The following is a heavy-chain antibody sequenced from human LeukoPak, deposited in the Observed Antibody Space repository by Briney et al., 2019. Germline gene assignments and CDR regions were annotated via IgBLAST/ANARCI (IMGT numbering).Heavy chain of an antibody. D-gene: IGHD3-10*01. CDR2: ISSSSSTI. CDR1: GFTFSSYS. J-gene: IGHJ4*02. V-gene: IGHV3-48*01. CDR3: TSRGSGLLWFGEPFDY. Sequence: GGSLRLSCAASGFTFSSYSMNWVRQAPGKGLEWVSYISSSSSTIYYADSVKGRFTISRDNAKNSLYLQMNSLRAEDTAVYYCTSRGSGLLWFGEPFDYWGQGTLVTVSS.